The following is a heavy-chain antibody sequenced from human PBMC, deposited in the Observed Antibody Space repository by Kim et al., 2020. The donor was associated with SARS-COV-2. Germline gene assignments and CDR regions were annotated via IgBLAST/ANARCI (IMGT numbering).Heavy chain of an antibody. CDR2: INTNTGNP. J-gene: IGHJ6*01. Sequence: ASVKVSCKASGYTFTSYAMNWVRQAPGQGLEWMGWINTNTGNPMYAQGFTGRFVFSLDTSVSTAYLQISSLKAEDTAVYYCARAHFGLVRLPYYDMHVWGQGTTVTVSS. V-gene: IGHV7-4-1*02. CDR1: GYTFTSYA. D-gene: IGHD3-3*01. CDR3: ARAHFGLVRLPYYDMHV.